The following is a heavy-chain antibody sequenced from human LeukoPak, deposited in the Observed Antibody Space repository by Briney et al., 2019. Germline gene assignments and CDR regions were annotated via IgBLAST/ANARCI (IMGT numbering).Heavy chain of an antibody. CDR3: ATDLKKGDSGCFDY. J-gene: IGHJ4*02. D-gene: IGHD6-19*01. CDR1: GYTFTSSA. V-gene: IGHV7-4-1*02. Sequence: GASVKVSRKASGYTFTSSALNWVRQAPGQGLEWMGWINTNTGNPTYAQGFTGRFVFSLDTSVSTAYLQISSLKAEDTAVYYCATDLKKGDSGCFDYWGQGTLVTVSS. CDR2: INTNTGNP.